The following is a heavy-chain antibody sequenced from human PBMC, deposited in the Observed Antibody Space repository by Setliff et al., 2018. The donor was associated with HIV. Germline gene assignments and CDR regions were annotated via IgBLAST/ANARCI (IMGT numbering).Heavy chain of an antibody. CDR3: ARGFERFDS. J-gene: IGHJ4*02. CDR1: GGSTSSYY. V-gene: IGHV4-4*08. D-gene: IGHD3-3*01. Sequence: SETLSLTCTVSGGSTSSYYWSWIRQPPGKGLEWIGHMYTSGSTKYNPSLKSRVTISVDRSKNQFSLKLRAETAADTAVYYCARGFERFDSWGQGTLVTVSS. CDR2: MYTSGST.